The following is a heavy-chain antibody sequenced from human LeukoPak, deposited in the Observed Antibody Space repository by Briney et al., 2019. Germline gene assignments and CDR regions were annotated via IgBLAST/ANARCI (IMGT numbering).Heavy chain of an antibody. J-gene: IGHJ4*02. CDR2: IYYSGST. CDR3: ARVLGQQVPRAFDY. CDR1: GGSISSYF. D-gene: IGHD6-13*01. Sequence: SETLSLTCTVSGGSISSYFWSWIRQPLGKGLEWIGYIYYSGSTNYNPSLKSRVTISVDTSKNQFSLRLSSVTAADTAVYYCARVLGQQVPRAFDYWGQGTLVTVSS. V-gene: IGHV4-59*01.